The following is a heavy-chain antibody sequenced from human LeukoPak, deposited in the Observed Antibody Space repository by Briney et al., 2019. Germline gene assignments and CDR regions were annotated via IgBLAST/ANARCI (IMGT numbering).Heavy chain of an antibody. CDR2: IYYSGST. Sequence: PSETLSLTCTVSADSISGYYWSWIRQPPGKGLEWIGYIYYSGSTNYNPSLKSRVTISVDTSKNQFSLKLSSVTAADTAVYYCARSATLNYDFWSGYYNWFDPWGQGTLVTVSS. D-gene: IGHD3-3*01. CDR3: ARSATLNYDFWSGYYNWFDP. CDR1: ADSISGYY. V-gene: IGHV4-59*01. J-gene: IGHJ5*02.